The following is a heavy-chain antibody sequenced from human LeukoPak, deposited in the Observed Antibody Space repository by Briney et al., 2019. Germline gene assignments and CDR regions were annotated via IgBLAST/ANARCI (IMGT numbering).Heavy chain of an antibody. V-gene: IGHV4-59*08. J-gene: IGHJ4*02. Sequence: SETLSLTCTVSGDSIISYYWSWIRQPPGKGLEWIGYIYYSGCTKYNPSIKSRVTISVATSKNQFSLKLRSVTAADTAVYYCARSLRGYRFGTDYWGQGTLVTVSS. CDR2: IYYSGCT. CDR3: ARSLRGYRFGTDY. D-gene: IGHD5-18*01. CDR1: GDSIISYY.